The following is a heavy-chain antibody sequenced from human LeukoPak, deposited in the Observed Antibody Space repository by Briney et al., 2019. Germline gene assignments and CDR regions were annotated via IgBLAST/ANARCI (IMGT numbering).Heavy chain of an antibody. V-gene: IGHV3-48*04. Sequence: GGSLRLSCAASGFTFSSYSMNWVRQAPGKGLEWVSYISSSSSTIYYADSVKGRFTISRDNAKNSLYLQMNSLRAEDTAVYYCAREGAVTTEHAFDIWGQGTMVTVSS. CDR2: ISSSSSTI. D-gene: IGHD4-17*01. CDR1: GFTFSSYS. J-gene: IGHJ3*02. CDR3: AREGAVTTEHAFDI.